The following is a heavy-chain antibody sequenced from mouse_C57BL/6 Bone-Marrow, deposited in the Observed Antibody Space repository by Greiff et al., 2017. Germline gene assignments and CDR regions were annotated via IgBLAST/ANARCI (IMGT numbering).Heavy chain of an antibody. D-gene: IGHD1-1*01. CDR3: ARNYYGSSYEAMDY. CDR1: GYTFTSYG. J-gene: IGHJ4*01. V-gene: IGHV1-81*01. Sequence: QVQLKESGAELARPGASVKLSCKASGYTFTSYGISWVKQRTGQGLEWIGEIYPRSGNTYYNEKFKGKATLTADKSSSTAYMELRSLTSEDSAVYFCARNYYGSSYEAMDYWGQGTSVTVSS. CDR2: IYPRSGNT.